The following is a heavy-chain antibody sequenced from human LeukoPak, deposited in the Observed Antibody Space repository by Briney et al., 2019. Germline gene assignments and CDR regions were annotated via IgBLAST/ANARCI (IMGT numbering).Heavy chain of an antibody. D-gene: IGHD3-10*01. CDR3: ARDRGTLVRGSRRGYDGYYYYMDV. Sequence: SETLSLTCAVYGGSFSGYYWSWIRQPPGKGLEWIGRIYTSGSTNYNPSLKSRVTISVDTSKNQFSLKLSSVTAADTAVYYCARDRGTLVRGSRRGYDGYYYYMDVWGKGTTVTISS. J-gene: IGHJ6*03. CDR1: GGSFSGYY. V-gene: IGHV4-59*10. CDR2: IYTSGST.